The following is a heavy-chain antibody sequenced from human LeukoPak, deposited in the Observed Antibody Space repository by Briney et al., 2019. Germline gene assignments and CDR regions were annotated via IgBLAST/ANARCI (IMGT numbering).Heavy chain of an antibody. Sequence: GGSLRLSCAASGFTFSNYAMSWVRQAPGKGLEWVSAISGGGDSSYYADSVKGRFTISRDNAKNSLYLQMNSLRAEDTAVYYCARHVVALGFDYWGQGTLVTVSS. CDR3: ARHVVALGFDY. J-gene: IGHJ4*02. V-gene: IGHV3-23*01. CDR2: ISGGGDSS. D-gene: IGHD3-22*01. CDR1: GFTFSNYA.